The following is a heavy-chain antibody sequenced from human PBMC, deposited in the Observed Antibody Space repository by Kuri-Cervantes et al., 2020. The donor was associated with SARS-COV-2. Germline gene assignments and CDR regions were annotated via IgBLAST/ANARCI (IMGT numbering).Heavy chain of an antibody. CDR1: GGSISSYY. J-gene: IGHJ6*03. V-gene: IGHV4-4*07. CDR3: ARDLYYYDSSGYEYYYYYYMDV. CDR2: IYTSGST. D-gene: IGHD3-22*01. Sequence: GSLRLSCTVSGGSISSYYWSWIRQPAGKGLEWIGRIYTSGSTNYNPSLKSRVTISVDTSKNQFSLKLSSVTAADTAVYYCARDLYYYDSSGYEYYYYYYMDVWGKGTTVTVSS.